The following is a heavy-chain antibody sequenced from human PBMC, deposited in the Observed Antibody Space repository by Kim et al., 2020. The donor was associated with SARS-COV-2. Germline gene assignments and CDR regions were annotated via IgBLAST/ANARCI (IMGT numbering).Heavy chain of an antibody. D-gene: IGHD6-13*01. J-gene: IGHJ4*02. CDR3: ARHRYSSSWRYYFDY. CDR2: IIPILGIA. CDR1: GGTFSSYA. Sequence: SVKVSCKASGGTFSSYAISWVRQAPGQGLEWMGRIIPILGIANYAQKFQGRVTITADKSTSTAYMELSSLRSEDTAVYYCARHRYSSSWRYYFDYWGQGTLVTVSS. V-gene: IGHV1-69*04.